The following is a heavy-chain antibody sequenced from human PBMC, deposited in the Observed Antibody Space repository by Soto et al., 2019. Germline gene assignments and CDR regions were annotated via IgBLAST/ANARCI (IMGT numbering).Heavy chain of an antibody. D-gene: IGHD2-21*02. J-gene: IGHJ6*02. CDR1: GFTFSSYV. Sequence: GGSLRLSCAASGFTFSSYVMHWVRQAPGKGLEWVAVIWYDGSNKYYADSVKGRFTISRDNSKNTLYLQMNSLRAEDTAVYYCAGGVTATYYYSYGMDVRGQGTTVTVSS. CDR3: AGGVTATYYYSYGMDV. CDR2: IWYDGSNK. V-gene: IGHV3-33*01.